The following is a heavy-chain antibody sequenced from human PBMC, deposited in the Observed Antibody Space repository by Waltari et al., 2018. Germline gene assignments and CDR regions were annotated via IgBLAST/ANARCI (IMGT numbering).Heavy chain of an antibody. CDR1: GYSISSGSS. Sequence: QVQLQESGPGLVKPSEPLSLTCAVSGYSISSGSSWGWIRQPPGKGLEWIGSIYHSGSTYYNPSLKSRVTISVDTSKNQFSLKLSSVTAADTAVYYCASTISIAAAGNYYFDYWGQGTLVTVSS. CDR2: IYHSGST. J-gene: IGHJ4*02. D-gene: IGHD6-13*01. CDR3: ASTISIAAAGNYYFDY. V-gene: IGHV4-38-2*01.